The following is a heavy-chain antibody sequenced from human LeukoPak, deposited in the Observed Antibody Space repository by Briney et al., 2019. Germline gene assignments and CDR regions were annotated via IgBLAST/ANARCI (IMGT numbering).Heavy chain of an antibody. J-gene: IGHJ4*02. CDR2: ISSSSSTI. CDR3: ASLIAVAGTGVDY. D-gene: IGHD6-19*01. CDR1: GFTFSSYS. V-gene: IGHV3-48*02. Sequence: GGSLRLTCAASGFTFSSYSMNWVRQAPGKGLEWVSYISSSSSTIYYADSVKGRFTISRDNAKNSLYLQMNSLRDEDTAVYYCASLIAVAGTGVDYWGQGTLVTVPS.